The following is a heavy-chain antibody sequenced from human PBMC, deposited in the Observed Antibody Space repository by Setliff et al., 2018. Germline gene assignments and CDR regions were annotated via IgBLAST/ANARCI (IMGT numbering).Heavy chain of an antibody. J-gene: IGHJ4*02. CDR1: GYTFTDFG. Sequence: ASVKVSCKASGYTFTDFGVSWVRQAPGQGLEWVGWISPHNGNTYYAPRFQGTVLMTADTSTTTAYLELRSLRSDDTAVYYCSRLVRFCTRIVCQRLSGDDYWGQGTLVTVSS. V-gene: IGHV1-18*01. CDR3: SRLVRFCTRIVCQRLSGDDY. CDR2: ISPHNGNT. D-gene: IGHD3-10*01.